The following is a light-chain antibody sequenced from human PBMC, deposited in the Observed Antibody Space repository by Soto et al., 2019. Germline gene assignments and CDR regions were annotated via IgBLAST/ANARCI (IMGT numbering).Light chain of an antibody. J-gene: IGKJ1*01. CDR1: RSVDTD. CDR2: ATS. CDR3: HQYYNRPPWT. V-gene: IGKV3-15*01. Sequence: EILMTQSPATLFVSPGDSATLSCRASRSVDTDLAWYRQKPGQAPRLLVFATSARATGVPDRFRGSRSGTDFTLTISSLQPEDSATYYCHQYYNRPPWTFGQGTKV.